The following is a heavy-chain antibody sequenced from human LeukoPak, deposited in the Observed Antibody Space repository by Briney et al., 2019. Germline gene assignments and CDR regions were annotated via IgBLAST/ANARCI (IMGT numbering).Heavy chain of an antibody. CDR3: AGGEMYSSSDY. J-gene: IGHJ4*02. Sequence: PSETLSLTCTVSGGSISSGSYYWSWIRKPPGKGLEWIGSIYYSGSTYYNPSLKSRVTISVDTSKTQFSLKLSSVTAADTAVYYCAGGEMYSSSDYWGQGTRVTVSS. CDR2: IYYSGST. CDR1: GGSISSGSYY. D-gene: IGHD6-6*01. V-gene: IGHV4-39*07.